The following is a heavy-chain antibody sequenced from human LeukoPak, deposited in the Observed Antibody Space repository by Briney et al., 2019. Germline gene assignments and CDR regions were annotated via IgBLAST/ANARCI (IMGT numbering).Heavy chain of an antibody. J-gene: IGHJ3*02. CDR1: GFTFDDYA. Sequence: GGSLRLSRAASGFTFDDYAMHWVRQAPGKGLEWVSGISWNSGSIGYADSVKGRFTISRDNAKNSLYLQMNSLRAEDTALYYCGGRCSSTSCSRKGAFDIWGQGTMVTVSS. V-gene: IGHV3-9*01. CDR3: GGRCSSTSCSRKGAFDI. D-gene: IGHD2-2*01. CDR2: ISWNSGSI.